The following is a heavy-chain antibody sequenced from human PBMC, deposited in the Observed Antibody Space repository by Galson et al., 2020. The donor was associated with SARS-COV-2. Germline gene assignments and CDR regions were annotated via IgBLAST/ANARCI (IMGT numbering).Heavy chain of an antibody. CDR3: ARAFRIDADSSSWLGGVHYYYCMGV. D-gene: IGHD6-13*01. J-gene: IGHJ6*02. Sequence: ASVKVSCKASGYTFTGYYMHWVRQAPGQGLEWMGWINPNSGGTNYAQKFQGRVTMTRDTSISTAYMELSRLRSDDTAVYYCARAFRIDADSSSWLGGVHYYYCMGVWGQGTTVTVSS. CDR2: INPNSGGT. V-gene: IGHV1-2*02. CDR1: GYTFTGYY.